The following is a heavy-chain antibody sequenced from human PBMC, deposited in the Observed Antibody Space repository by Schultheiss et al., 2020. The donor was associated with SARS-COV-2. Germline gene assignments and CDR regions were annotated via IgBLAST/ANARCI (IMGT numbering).Heavy chain of an antibody. CDR2: IYYSGST. Sequence: SETLSLTCAVYGGSISSGDYYWSWIRQPPGKGLEWIGYIYYSGSTYYNPSLKSRVTISVDTSKNQFSLKLSSVTAADTAVYYCARDYGYYYGSGSHAFDIWGQGTMVTVSS. CDR3: ARDYGYYYGSGSHAFDI. D-gene: IGHD3-10*01. J-gene: IGHJ3*02. V-gene: IGHV4-30-4*01. CDR1: GGSISSGDYY.